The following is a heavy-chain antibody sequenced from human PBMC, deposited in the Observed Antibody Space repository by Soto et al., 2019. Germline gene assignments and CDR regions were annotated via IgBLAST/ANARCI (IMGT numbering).Heavy chain of an antibody. Sequence: LRLSCAASGFTFSDYYMSWIRQVPGKGLEWVAYISGTSDSIPYADSVKGRFTISRDNAKNSLYLQMNSLRAEDTAVYYCARVAVLTAAGTTDYWGQGTLVTVSS. CDR1: GFTFSDYY. CDR3: ARVAVLTAAGTTDY. CDR2: ISGTSDSI. J-gene: IGHJ4*02. D-gene: IGHD6-13*01. V-gene: IGHV3-11*06.